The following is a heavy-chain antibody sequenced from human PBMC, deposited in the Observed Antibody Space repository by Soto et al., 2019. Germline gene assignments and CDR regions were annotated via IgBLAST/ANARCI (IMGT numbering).Heavy chain of an antibody. D-gene: IGHD2-21*02. J-gene: IGHJ4*02. CDR2: IWHDGSNK. Sequence: QVQLVESGGGVVQPGRSLRLSCATSGFTFSSFGMHWVRQAPGKGLEWVAVIWHDGSNKYYADSVKGRFNISRDNFENTLYLQMNSLRAEDTAVYYCATLGYCGGDCALDYWGQGTLVTVSS. CDR3: ATLGYCGGDCALDY. CDR1: GFTFSSFG. V-gene: IGHV3-33*01.